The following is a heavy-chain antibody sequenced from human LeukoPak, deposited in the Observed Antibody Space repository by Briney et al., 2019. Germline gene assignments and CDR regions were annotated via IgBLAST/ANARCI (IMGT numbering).Heavy chain of an antibody. J-gene: IGHJ4*02. D-gene: IGHD3-22*01. V-gene: IGHV3-23*01. CDR3: ARASEDSRGHYQGFDS. CDR1: GFTFSSYG. Sequence: GGTLRHACVASGFTFSSYGMSWVRQAPGKGLEWVSYVSATGYTTSYADSVKGRFTIFRDNANFLLYLQINRLRAEDTAVYYCARASEDSRGHYQGFDSWGQGTRVTVSS. CDR2: VSATGYTT.